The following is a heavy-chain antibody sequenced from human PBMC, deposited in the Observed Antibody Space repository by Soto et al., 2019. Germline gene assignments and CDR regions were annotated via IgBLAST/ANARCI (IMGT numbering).Heavy chain of an antibody. V-gene: IGHV3-23*01. CDR1: GFTFTSYV. CDR2: ISGGGSTA. D-gene: IGHD6-13*01. Sequence: EVQLLESGGGLVQRGGSQRLSCAASGFTFTSYVMSWVRQAPGKGLEWVAGISGGGSTAFYADSVKGRFTISRDNAKNTLVLQMDSLRAEDTAIYYCAKGGLYNSSWYEGYWGQGTLVTVSS. J-gene: IGHJ4*02. CDR3: AKGGLYNSSWYEGY.